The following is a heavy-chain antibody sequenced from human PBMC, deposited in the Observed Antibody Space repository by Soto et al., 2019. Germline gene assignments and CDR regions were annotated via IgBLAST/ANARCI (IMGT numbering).Heavy chain of an antibody. Sequence: QVQLQESGPGLVRPSETLSLTCTVSGGSISSYYWSWIRQHPGKGLEWIGDIYYSGSANYNPSLNSRVTISVDTHKNQFSLKLSSATAADPAVYYCARTYGGNVDYWGQGTLVTVSS. CDR1: GGSISSYY. D-gene: IGHD4-17*01. CDR3: ARTYGGNVDY. V-gene: IGHV4-59*08. J-gene: IGHJ4*02. CDR2: IYYSGSA.